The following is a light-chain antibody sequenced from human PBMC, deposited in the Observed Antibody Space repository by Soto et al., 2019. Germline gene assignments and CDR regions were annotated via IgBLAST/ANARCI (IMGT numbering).Light chain of an antibody. V-gene: IGLV2-11*01. Sequence: QSVLTQPRSVSGSPGQSVTIPCTGTSSDVGAYNYVSWYQQYPGKAPKLMIYDVSKRPSGVPDRFSGSKSGNTASLTISGLQAEDEADYYCCSYAGTYTYVFGTGTKVTVL. CDR3: CSYAGTYTYV. J-gene: IGLJ1*01. CDR1: SSDVGAYNY. CDR2: DVS.